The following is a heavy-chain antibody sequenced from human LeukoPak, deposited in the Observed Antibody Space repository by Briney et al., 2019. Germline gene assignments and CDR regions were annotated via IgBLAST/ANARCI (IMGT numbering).Heavy chain of an antibody. Sequence: SETLSLTCSVSGGSISNYYWSWIRQPPGKGLEYIGYSYYSGSTDYNPSLKSRVTISVDTSKNQFSLMLTSVTAADSAVYYCARQSISSRRAFDIWGKGTMVTVSS. CDR1: GGSISNYY. CDR2: SYYSGST. D-gene: IGHD6-6*01. J-gene: IGHJ3*02. CDR3: ARQSISSRRAFDI. V-gene: IGHV4-59*08.